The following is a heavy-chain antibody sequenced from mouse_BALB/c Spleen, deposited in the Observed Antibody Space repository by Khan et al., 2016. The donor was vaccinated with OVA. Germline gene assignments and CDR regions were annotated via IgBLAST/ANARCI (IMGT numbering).Heavy chain of an antibody. CDR2: ISSGSSTI. Sequence: EVKLQESGGGLVQPGGSRKLSCAASGFTFSSFGIHWVRQAPKKGLEWVAYISSGSSTIYYVDTVKGRFTISRDNPKNTLFLQMTSLRSEDTAMXYCARAGGNFHWYFDVWGAGTSVTVSS. J-gene: IGHJ1*01. V-gene: IGHV5-17*02. CDR1: GFTFSSFG. D-gene: IGHD2-1*01. CDR3: ARAGGNFHWYFDV.